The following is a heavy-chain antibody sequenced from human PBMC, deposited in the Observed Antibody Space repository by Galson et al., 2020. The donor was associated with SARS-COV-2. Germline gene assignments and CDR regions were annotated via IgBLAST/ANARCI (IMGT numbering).Heavy chain of an antibody. CDR3: AKGRRVGVTFSDY. CDR1: GFTFRHFA. Sequence: GGSLRLSCVTSGFTFRHFAMTWVRQAPGKGLEWVAGISGSANKTSYADSLRGRFTISRDNSNNTVYLDINNLRAEDTATYFCAKGRRVGVTFSDYWGQGTLLTVSS. J-gene: IGHJ4*02. CDR2: ISGSANKT. V-gene: IGHV3-23*01. D-gene: IGHD1-26*01.